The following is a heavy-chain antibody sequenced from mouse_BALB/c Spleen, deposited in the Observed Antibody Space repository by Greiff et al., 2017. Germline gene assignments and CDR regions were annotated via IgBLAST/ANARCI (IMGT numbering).Heavy chain of an antibody. CDR2: IRNKANGYTT. CDR1: GFTFTDYY. Sequence: DVKLVESGGGLVQPGGSLRLSCATSGFTFTDYYMSWVRQPPGKALEWLGFIRNKANGYTTEYSASVKGRFTISRDNSQSILYLQMNTLRAEDSATYNCARVRGYYVDWYFDVWGAGTTVTVSS. CDR3: ARVRGYYVDWYFDV. V-gene: IGHV7-3*02. J-gene: IGHJ1*01. D-gene: IGHD2-3*01.